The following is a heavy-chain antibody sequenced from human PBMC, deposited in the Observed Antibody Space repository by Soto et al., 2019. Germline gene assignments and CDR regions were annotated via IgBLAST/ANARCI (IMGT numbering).Heavy chain of an antibody. V-gene: IGHV4-59*08. Sequence: SETLSLTCTVSGGSIGNSYWSWIRQSPGKGLEWIGYIYYSGSSNYNPSLKSRVSISVDTSKNQFSLKLSSVTAADTAVYYCARTRGLSYNWFDPWGQGTLVTVSS. J-gene: IGHJ5*02. CDR2: IYYSGSS. D-gene: IGHD3-16*02. CDR3: ARTRGLSYNWFDP. CDR1: GGSIGNSY.